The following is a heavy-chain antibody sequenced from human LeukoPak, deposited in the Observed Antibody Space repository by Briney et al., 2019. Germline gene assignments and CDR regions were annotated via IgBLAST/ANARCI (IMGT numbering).Heavy chain of an antibody. V-gene: IGHV3-23*01. Sequence: QAGGSLRLSCAASGFTFSSYAMSGGRQAPGKGVEWVSAISGSGGSTYYADSVKGRFTISRDNSKNTLYLQMNSLRAEDTAVYYCARRTAVASADRAFDIWGQGTMVTVSS. CDR1: GFTFSSYA. D-gene: IGHD6-19*01. J-gene: IGHJ3*02. CDR2: ISGSGGST. CDR3: ARRTAVASADRAFDI.